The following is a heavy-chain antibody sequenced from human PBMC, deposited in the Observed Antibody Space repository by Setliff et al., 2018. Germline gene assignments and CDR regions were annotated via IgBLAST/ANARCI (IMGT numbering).Heavy chain of an antibody. D-gene: IGHD2-15*01. CDR2: ISSYNDVT. CDR1: GYIFKSYG. Sequence: ASVKVSCKASGYIFKSYGISWVRQAPGQGLEWMGWISSYNDVTNYAQSFQGRVTMTTDTSKSAAYMDLRGLRSDDTAIYYCAISTLSICSGGSCPNVFDVWGPGTWVTVS. V-gene: IGHV1-18*01. CDR3: AISTLSICSGGSCPNVFDV. J-gene: IGHJ3*01.